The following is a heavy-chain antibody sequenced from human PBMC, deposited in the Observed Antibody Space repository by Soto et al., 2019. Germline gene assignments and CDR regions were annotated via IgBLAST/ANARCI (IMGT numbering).Heavy chain of an antibody. Sequence: PSETLSLTCTFSVGSISGYYWNWIRQPPGKGLEYIGHIYYIGTTNYNPSLKSRATISVDTSKNQFSLKLTSVTAADTAVYFCASSGSKYGANAFDIWDQGTMVTVS. J-gene: IGHJ3*02. D-gene: IGHD5-18*01. CDR1: VGSISGYY. V-gene: IGHV4-59*01. CDR2: IYYIGTT. CDR3: ASSGSKYGANAFDI.